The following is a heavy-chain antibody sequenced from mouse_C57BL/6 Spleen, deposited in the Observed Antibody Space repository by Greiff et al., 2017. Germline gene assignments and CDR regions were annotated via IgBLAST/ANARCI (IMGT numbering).Heavy chain of an antibody. CDR2: IHPNSGST. V-gene: IGHV1-64*01. D-gene: IGHD2-1*01. J-gene: IGHJ2*01. CDR3: ARSQGNYGTYYFDY. Sequence: QVQLQQPGAELVKPGASVKLSCKASGYTFTSYWMHWVKQRPGQGLEWIGMIHPNSGSTNYNEKFKSKATLTVDKSYSTAYMQLSSLTSEDSAVYYCARSQGNYGTYYFDYWGQGTTLTVSS. CDR1: GYTFTSYW.